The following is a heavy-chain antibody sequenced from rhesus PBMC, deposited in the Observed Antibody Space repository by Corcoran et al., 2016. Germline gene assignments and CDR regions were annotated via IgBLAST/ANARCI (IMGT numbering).Heavy chain of an antibody. CDR2: IRGNCGST. Sequence: QVQLQESGPGLVKPSETLSLTCAVSGGSFCTYWWSWIRQPPGKGLVWIGVIRGNCGSTNYNPSLKSRVTISRDASKNQFSLNLSSVTAADTAVYYCARYSGYTHFDYWGQGVLVTVSS. V-gene: IGHV4-80*01. J-gene: IGHJ4*01. CDR1: GGSFCTYW. D-gene: IGHD5-24*01. CDR3: ARYSGYTHFDY.